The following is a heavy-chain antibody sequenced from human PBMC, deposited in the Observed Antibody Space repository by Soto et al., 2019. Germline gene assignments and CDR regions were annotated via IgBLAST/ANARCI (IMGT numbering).Heavy chain of an antibody. V-gene: IGHV4-39*01. CDR3: AKSVHFMVRGVILFDRYFDY. Sequence: QLQLQGSGPGLVKPSETLSLTCTVSGGSISSSSYSWGWIRQPPGKGLEWIGSIYYSGSTYYNPSLKSRVTMSVDSSKTQFSLRVSSVTAADTAVYYCAKSVHFMVRGVILFDRYFDYWGQGTLVTVSS. D-gene: IGHD3-10*01. CDR1: GGSISSSSYS. J-gene: IGHJ4*02. CDR2: IYYSGST.